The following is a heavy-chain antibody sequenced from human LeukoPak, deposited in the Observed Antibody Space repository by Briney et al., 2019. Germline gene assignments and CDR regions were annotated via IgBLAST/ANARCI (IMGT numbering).Heavy chain of an antibody. D-gene: IGHD1/OR15-1a*01. CDR1: GFTFSNYA. Sequence: GGSLRLSCAASGFTFSNYAMSWVRQGPGKGLEWVSSIDKNDATTNYADSVRGRFTISRDNSKNTLHLQMSSLRAEDTAVYYCAKYNGQLLEQWYYDYWGQGTLVTVSS. CDR2: IDKNDATT. J-gene: IGHJ4*02. CDR3: AKYNGQLLEQWYYDY. V-gene: IGHV3-23*01.